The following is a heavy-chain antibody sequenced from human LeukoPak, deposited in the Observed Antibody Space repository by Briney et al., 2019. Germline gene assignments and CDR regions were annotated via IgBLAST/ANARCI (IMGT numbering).Heavy chain of an antibody. CDR3: ATDDAMVRGVGDYGMDV. Sequence: ASVKVSCKVSAYTLTELSMHWVRQAPGKGLEWMGGFDPEDGETIYAQKFQGRVTMTEDTSTDTAYMELSSLRSEDTAVYYCATDDAMVRGVGDYGMDVWGKGTTVTVSS. D-gene: IGHD3-10*01. V-gene: IGHV1-24*01. CDR2: FDPEDGET. J-gene: IGHJ6*04. CDR1: AYTLTELS.